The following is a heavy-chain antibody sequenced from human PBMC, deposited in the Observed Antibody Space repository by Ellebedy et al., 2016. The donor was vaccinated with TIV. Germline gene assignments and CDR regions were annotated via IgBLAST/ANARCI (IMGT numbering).Heavy chain of an antibody. J-gene: IGHJ4*02. D-gene: IGHD3-22*01. Sequence: AASVKVSCKASGGTFSSYAISWVRQAPGQGLEWMGRIIPILGIANYAQKFQGRVTITADKSTSTAYMELSSLRSEDTAVYYCARALNYYDSSGYHARGYFDYWGQGTLVTVSS. CDR2: IIPILGIA. CDR3: ARALNYYDSSGYHARGYFDY. CDR1: GGTFSSYA. V-gene: IGHV1-69*04.